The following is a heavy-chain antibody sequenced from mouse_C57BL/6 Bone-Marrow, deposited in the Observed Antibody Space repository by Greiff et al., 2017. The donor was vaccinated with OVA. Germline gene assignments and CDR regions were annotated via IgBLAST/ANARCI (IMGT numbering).Heavy chain of an antibody. D-gene: IGHD1-1*01. CDR3: ARQASSYGYFDV. CDR2: ISNLAYSI. J-gene: IGHJ1*03. CDR1: GFTFSDYG. Sequence: EVMLVESGGGLVQPGGSLKLSCAASGFTFSDYGMAWVRQAPRKGPEWVAFISNLAYSIYYADTVTGRFTISRENAKNTLYLEMSSLRSEDTAMYYCARQASSYGYFDVWGTGTTVTVSS. V-gene: IGHV5-15*01.